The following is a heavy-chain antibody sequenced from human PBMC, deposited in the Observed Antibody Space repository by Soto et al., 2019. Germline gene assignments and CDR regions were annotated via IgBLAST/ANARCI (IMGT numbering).Heavy chain of an antibody. CDR1: GFTFNISA. J-gene: IGHJ4*02. CDR2: TGASGRTT. CDR3: ARALGELSLLGFDY. Sequence: GGSLRLSCAASGFTFNISAMTWVRQAPGKGLEWVSTTGASGRTTYYAHSVKGRFTVSRDNSKNTLDLQMSSLRAEDTAVYYCARALGELSLLGFDYWGQGTLVTVSS. V-gene: IGHV3-23*01. D-gene: IGHD3-16*02.